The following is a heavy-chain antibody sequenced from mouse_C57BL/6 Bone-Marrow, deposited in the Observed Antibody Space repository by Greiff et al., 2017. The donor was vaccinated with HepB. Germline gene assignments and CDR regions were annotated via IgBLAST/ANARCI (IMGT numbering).Heavy chain of an antibody. D-gene: IGHD1-1*01. Sequence: EVKLVESGPGLAKPSQTLSLTCSVTGYSITSDYWNWIRKFPGNKLEYMGYISYSGSTYYNPSLKSRISITRDTSKNQYYLQLNSVTTEDTATYYCARWGSSYGRIDYYAMDYWGQGTSVTVSS. V-gene: IGHV3-8*01. CDR2: ISYSGST. CDR3: ARWGSSYGRIDYYAMDY. CDR1: GYSITSDY. J-gene: IGHJ4*01.